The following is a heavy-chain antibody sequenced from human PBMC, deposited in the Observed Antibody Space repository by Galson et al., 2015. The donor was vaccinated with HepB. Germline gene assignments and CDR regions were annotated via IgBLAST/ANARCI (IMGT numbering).Heavy chain of an antibody. Sequence: SVKVSCKASGYTFTDYAVNWVRQAPGQGLEWMGWMNTNTGRPTYAPGFAGRFVFSLDTSVTTAYLQISSLETDDTAVYYCARSPLRFLDWLPYYDYYYMDVWSEGTTVTVSS. D-gene: IGHD3-3*01. V-gene: IGHV7-4-1*02. J-gene: IGHJ6*03. CDR2: MNTNTGRP. CDR3: ARSPLRFLDWLPYYDYYYMDV. CDR1: GYTFTDYA.